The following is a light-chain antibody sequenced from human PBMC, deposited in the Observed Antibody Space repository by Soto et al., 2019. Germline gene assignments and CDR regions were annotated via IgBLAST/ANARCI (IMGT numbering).Light chain of an antibody. CDR1: QSVGSN. J-gene: IGKJ1*01. V-gene: IGKV3-15*01. CDR3: PLYNNWPTDRT. Sequence: EIVMTQSPATLSVSPGERATLSCRASQSVGSNLAWYQQKPGQAPRLLIYGASTRATGIPARYSGSGSVTEFTLTLSSLQSEEFASSFCPLYNNWPTDRTFEQGTKVETK. CDR2: GAS.